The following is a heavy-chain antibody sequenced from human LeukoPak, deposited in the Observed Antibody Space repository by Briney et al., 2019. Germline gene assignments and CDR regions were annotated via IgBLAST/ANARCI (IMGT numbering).Heavy chain of an antibody. CDR1: GFRFCDYA. V-gene: IGHV3-49*04. J-gene: IGHJ4*02. Sequence: GGSLRLSCTGSGFRFCDYAVSWVRQAPGKGLEWVGFIRIKAYGETTEYAASVKGRFTIARDDSKSIAYLQMSSLKTEDTAVYYCTLGGRTFDYWGQGTLVTVSS. CDR2: IRIKAYGETT. CDR3: TLGGRTFDY.